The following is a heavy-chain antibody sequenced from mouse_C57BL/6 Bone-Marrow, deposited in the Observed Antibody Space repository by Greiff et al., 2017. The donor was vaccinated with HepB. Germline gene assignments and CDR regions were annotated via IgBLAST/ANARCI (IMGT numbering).Heavy chain of an antibody. J-gene: IGHJ4*01. CDR2: IDPNSGGT. CDR1: GYTFTSYW. CDR3: ERGRLRRYYAMDY. V-gene: IGHV1-72*01. D-gene: IGHD2-4*01. Sequence: QVQLQQPGAELVKPGASVKLSCKASGYTFTSYWMHWVKQRPGRGLEWIGRIDPNSGGTKYNEKFKSKATLTVDKPASTAYIQHISLTYEDSAVYYCERGRLRRYYAMDYWGQGTSVTVSS.